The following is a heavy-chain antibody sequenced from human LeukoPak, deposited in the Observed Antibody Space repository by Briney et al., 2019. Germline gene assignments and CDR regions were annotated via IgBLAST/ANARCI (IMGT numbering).Heavy chain of an antibody. V-gene: IGHV1-2*04. CDR1: GYTFTGYY. J-gene: IGHJ6*02. Sequence: GASVKVSCKASGYTFTGYYMHWVRQAPGQGLEWMGRINPNSGGTNYAQKFQGWVTMTRDTSISTAYMELSRLRSDDTAVYYCARVAYGDYEDYGMDVWGQGTTVTVSS. D-gene: IGHD4-17*01. CDR2: INPNSGGT. CDR3: ARVAYGDYEDYGMDV.